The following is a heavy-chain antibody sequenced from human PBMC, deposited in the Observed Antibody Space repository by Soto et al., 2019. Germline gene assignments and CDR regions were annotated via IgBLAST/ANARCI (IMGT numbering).Heavy chain of an antibody. D-gene: IGHD6-19*01. Sequence: QLQLQESGSGLVKPSQTLSLTCAVSGGSISSGGYSWSWIRQPPGKGLEWIGYIYHSGSTYYNPSLKSRVTISVDRSKNQFSLKLSSVTAADTAVYYCARGIAVAALLGWFDPWGQGTLVTVSS. CDR3: ARGIAVAALLGWFDP. V-gene: IGHV4-30-2*01. CDR2: IYHSGST. CDR1: GGSISSGGYS. J-gene: IGHJ5*02.